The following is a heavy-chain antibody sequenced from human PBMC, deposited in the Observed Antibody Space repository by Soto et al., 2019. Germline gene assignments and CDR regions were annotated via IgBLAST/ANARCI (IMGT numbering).Heavy chain of an antibody. CDR3: ARGPTDYYNNSANYFLDY. CDR2: ISTYNGNT. J-gene: IGHJ4*02. D-gene: IGHD3-22*01. V-gene: IGHV1-18*01. Sequence: QVPLVQSGAEVKKPGASVKVSCKASGYTFITYGVSWVRQAPGQGLDWLGWISTYNGNTRYAERLQGRVTMTTDTTTNSAYMELRTLRSADTAVYYCARGPTDYYNNSANYFLDYWGPGTLVTVSS. CDR1: GYTFITYG.